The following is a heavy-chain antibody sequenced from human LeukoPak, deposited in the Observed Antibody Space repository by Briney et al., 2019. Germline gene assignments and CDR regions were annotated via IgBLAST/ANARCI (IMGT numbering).Heavy chain of an antibody. CDR2: IYYKGIT. CDR3: ARLVAVTGTVDWFDP. J-gene: IGHJ5*02. Sequence: SETLSLTCVVSGGSISGYHWSWIRQVPGKGLEWIGYIYYKGITNYNPSLKSRVTISLDTSKSQFSLKLSSVIAADTAVYYCARLVAVTGTVDWFDPWGQGTVVTVSS. V-gene: IGHV4-59*08. CDR1: GGSISGYH. D-gene: IGHD2-21*02.